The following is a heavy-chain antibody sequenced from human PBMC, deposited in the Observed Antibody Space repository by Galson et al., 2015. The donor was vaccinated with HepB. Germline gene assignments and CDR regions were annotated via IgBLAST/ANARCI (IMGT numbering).Heavy chain of an antibody. CDR3: ATTLTTLGEGDF. V-gene: IGHV3-33*08. CDR2: IWFDGTNK. CDR1: GFTFSDYY. D-gene: IGHD4-11*01. Sequence: SLRLSCAASGFTFSDYYMSWIRQAPGKGLEWVAVIWFDGTNKYYADSVKGRFTISRDNSKNTLYLQMNNLRAEDTAVYYCATTLTTLGEGDFWGQGTLVTVSS. J-gene: IGHJ4*02.